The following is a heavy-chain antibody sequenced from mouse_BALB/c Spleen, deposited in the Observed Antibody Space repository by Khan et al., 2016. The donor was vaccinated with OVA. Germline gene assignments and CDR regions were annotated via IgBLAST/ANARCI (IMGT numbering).Heavy chain of an antibody. CDR2: ISYSGNT. CDR1: GYSITSDYA. D-gene: IGHD2-1*01. CDR3: ARFGNWAFFGVDS. V-gene: IGHV3-2*02. J-gene: IGHJ4*01. Sequence: EVQLQESGPGLVKPSQSLSLTCTVTGYSITSDYAWNWIRQFPGNKLEWMGYISYSGNTSFNPSLKSRISITRDTSKNTFFLQLSSVTTEDTATYYCARFGNWAFFGVDSWGQGTSVTVSS.